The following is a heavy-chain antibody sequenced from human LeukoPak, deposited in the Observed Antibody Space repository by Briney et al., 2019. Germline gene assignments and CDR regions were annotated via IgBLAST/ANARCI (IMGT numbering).Heavy chain of an antibody. Sequence: PGGARRLSCSASGFTFKWYSMNWVRQAPGKGLEGVSYISSDGRTTHYADSVRGRFNISRDNAKNSLSLQMNSLRADDSAVYFCAKEGGTYSFVDWGQGTLVTVSS. CDR2: ISSDGRTT. CDR1: GFTFKWYS. V-gene: IGHV3-48*04. D-gene: IGHD1-26*01. J-gene: IGHJ4*02. CDR3: AKEGGTYSFVD.